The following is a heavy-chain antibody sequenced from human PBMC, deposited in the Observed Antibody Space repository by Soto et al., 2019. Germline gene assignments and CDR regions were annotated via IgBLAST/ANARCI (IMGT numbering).Heavy chain of an antibody. CDR1: GFSFSSYS. V-gene: IGHV3-48*02. J-gene: IGHJ3*02. CDR2: ISSSKTYI. CDR3: VRDSGWAFDI. Sequence: EVQLVESGGGLVHPGQSLRVSCAASGFSFSSYSMNWVRQAPGKGLEWISYISSSKTYIWYADSVKGRFTISRDNAKNSLSLQMNSLRDEDTAVYYCVRDSGWAFDIWGLGTMVTVSS. D-gene: IGHD6-19*01.